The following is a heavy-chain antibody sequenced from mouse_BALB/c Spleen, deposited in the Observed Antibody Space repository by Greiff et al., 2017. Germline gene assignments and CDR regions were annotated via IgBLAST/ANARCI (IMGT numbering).Heavy chain of an antibody. CDR1: GFTFSSYY. J-gene: IGHJ2*01. CDR2: INSNGGST. CDR3: ARQAIPGYFDY. D-gene: IGHD1-2*01. V-gene: IGHV5-6-2*01. Sequence: EVHLVESGGGLVKLGGSLKLSCAASGFTFSSYYMSWVRQTPEKRLELVAAINSNGGSTYYPDTVKGRFTISRDNAKNTLYLQMSSLKSEDTALYYCARQAIPGYFDYWGQGTTLTVSS.